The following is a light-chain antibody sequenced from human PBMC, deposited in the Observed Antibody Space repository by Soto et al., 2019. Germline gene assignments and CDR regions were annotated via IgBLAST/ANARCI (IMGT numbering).Light chain of an antibody. CDR2: GAS. V-gene: IGKV3-20*01. Sequence: EIVLTQSPGTLSLSPGERATLSCRASQSVSSTYFAWYQQKPGQAPRLLIYGASSRATGIPDRFSGSGSGTGFTLTISRLEPEDVAVYYCQQYAISPRTFGQGTKVDIK. CDR3: QQYAISPRT. J-gene: IGKJ1*01. CDR1: QSVSSTY.